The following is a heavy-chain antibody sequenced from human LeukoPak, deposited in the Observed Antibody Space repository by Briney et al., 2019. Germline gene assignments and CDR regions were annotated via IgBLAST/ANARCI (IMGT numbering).Heavy chain of an antibody. V-gene: IGHV3-48*01. D-gene: IGHD3-10*01. CDR1: GFTFSSYS. CDR3: ARDPTRAYYYGSGSYRQFYY. J-gene: IGHJ4*02. CDR2: ISSSSSTI. Sequence: PGGSLRLSCAASGFTFSSYSMNWVRQAPGKGLEWVSYISSSSSTIYYADSVKGRFTISRDNAKNSLYLQMNSLRAEDTAVYYCARDPTRAYYYGSGSYRQFYYWGQGTLVTVSS.